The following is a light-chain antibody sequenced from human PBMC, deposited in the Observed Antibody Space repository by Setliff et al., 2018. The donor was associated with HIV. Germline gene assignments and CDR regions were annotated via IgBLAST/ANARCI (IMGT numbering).Light chain of an antibody. J-gene: IGLJ1*01. Sequence: QSVLTQPASVSGSPGQSITISCTGISSDVGNYNYVSWYQEHPGKAPKLMIYDVSKRPSGVSNLFSGSKSGNTASLTISGLQAEDEADYHCSSYTGRSTFVFGTGTKVTVL. CDR2: DVS. CDR3: SSYTGRSTFV. CDR1: SSDVGNYNY. V-gene: IGLV2-14*01.